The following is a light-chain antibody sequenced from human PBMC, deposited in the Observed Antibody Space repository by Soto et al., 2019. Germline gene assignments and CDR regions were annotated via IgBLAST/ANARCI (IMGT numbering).Light chain of an antibody. CDR3: GSWDSSLSAYV. V-gene: IGLV1-51*01. CDR1: SSNIGGNS. Sequence: VLTQPPSVSAAPGQKVTISCFGGSSNIGGNSVSWFYQLPGTAPKLLIYDDNKRPLGIPDRFSGSKSDTSDTLGITGFQAGDEADYYCGSWDSSLSAYVFGTGTKDAVL. J-gene: IGLJ1*01. CDR2: DDN.